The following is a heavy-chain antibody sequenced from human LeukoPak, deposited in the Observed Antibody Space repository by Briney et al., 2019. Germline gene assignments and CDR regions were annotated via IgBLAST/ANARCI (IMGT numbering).Heavy chain of an antibody. D-gene: IGHD2-15*01. Sequence: GRSLRLPCAASGSTFSSYAMHWVRQAPGKGLEWVAVISYDGSNKYYADSVKGRFTISRDNSKNTLYLQMNSLRAEDTAVYYCLGYCSGGSCYSTDYWAREPWSPSPQ. J-gene: IGHJ4*02. CDR1: GSTFSSYA. CDR2: ISYDGSNK. CDR3: LGYCSGGSCYSTDY. V-gene: IGHV3-30-3*01.